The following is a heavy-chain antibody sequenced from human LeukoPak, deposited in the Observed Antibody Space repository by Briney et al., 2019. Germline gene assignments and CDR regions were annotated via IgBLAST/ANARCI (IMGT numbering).Heavy chain of an antibody. V-gene: IGHV4-34*01. CDR1: GGSISSYNYY. Sequence: SETLSLTCTVSGGSISSYNYYWSWIRQPPGKGLEWIGEINHSGSTNYNPSLKSRVTISVDTSKNQFSLKLSSVTAADTAVYYCARGRRTVTPTPTDYWGQGTLVTVSS. CDR2: INHSGST. J-gene: IGHJ4*02. D-gene: IGHD4-17*01. CDR3: ARGRRTVTPTPTDY.